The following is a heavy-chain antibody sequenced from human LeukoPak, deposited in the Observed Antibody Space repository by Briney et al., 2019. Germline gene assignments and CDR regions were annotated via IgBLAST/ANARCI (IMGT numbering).Heavy chain of an antibody. V-gene: IGHV1-18*01. Sequence: ASVNVSCKASGGTFSSYAISWVRQAPGQGLECMGYIGAYNGDTKYAQKFQGRVTMTTDTSTSTAYMELRSLRSDDTAVYYCARVSVGVNHLDSWGQGTLVTVSS. CDR1: GGTFSSYA. CDR2: IGAYNGDT. J-gene: IGHJ4*02. CDR3: ARVSVGVNHLDS. D-gene: IGHD1-26*01.